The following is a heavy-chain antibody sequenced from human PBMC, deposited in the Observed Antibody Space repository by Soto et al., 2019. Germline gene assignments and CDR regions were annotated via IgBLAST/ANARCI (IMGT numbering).Heavy chain of an antibody. Sequence: EVQLLGSGGGLVQPGGSLTLSCAASGFTFSSYAMGWVRQAPGKGLEWVATIGGSGVDTYYADSVKGRFTISRDNSKNTLYGLMNSLRAEDTAVYYCAKDDSGGSYFQYWGQGTLVTVSS. V-gene: IGHV3-23*01. J-gene: IGHJ1*01. CDR3: AKDDSGGSYFQY. CDR2: IGGSGVDT. CDR1: GFTFSSYA. D-gene: IGHD2-15*01.